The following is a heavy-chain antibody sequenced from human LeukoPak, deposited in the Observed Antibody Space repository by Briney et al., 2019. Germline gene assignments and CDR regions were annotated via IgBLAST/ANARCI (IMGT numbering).Heavy chain of an antibody. CDR1: GGSISSSSYY. Sequence: SETLSLTCTVSGGSISSSSYYWGWIRQPPGKGLEWIGSIYYSGSTYYNPSLKSRVTISVDTSKNQFSLKLSSVTAADTAVYYCARAMYYYDSSGYYTVSSVDYWGQGTLVTVSS. V-gene: IGHV4-39*07. D-gene: IGHD3-22*01. J-gene: IGHJ4*02. CDR2: IYYSGST. CDR3: ARAMYYYDSSGYYTVSSVDY.